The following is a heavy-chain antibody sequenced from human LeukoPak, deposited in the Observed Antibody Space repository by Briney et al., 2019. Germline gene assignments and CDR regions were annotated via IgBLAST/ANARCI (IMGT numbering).Heavy chain of an antibody. D-gene: IGHD5-12*01. V-gene: IGHV3-48*03. CDR1: GFTFSSYE. Sequence: PGGSLRLSCAASGFTFSSYEMNWVRQAPGKGLEWVSYISSSGSTIYYADSVKGRFTISRDNSKNTLYLQMNSLRAEDTAVYYCAVEVATEYYFDYWGQGTLVTVSS. J-gene: IGHJ4*02. CDR2: ISSSGSTI. CDR3: AVEVATEYYFDY.